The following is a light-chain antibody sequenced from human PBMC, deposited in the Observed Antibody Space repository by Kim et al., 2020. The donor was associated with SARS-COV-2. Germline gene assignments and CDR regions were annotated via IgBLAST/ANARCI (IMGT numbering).Light chain of an antibody. Sequence: SASVGDRVTITCRASQSIGKYLNWYQQKPGKAPEVLIFAATILQSGAPSRFRGSGYGTDFTLTISSLQPEDFATYFCQQSSSPPYNFGPGTKLEI. CDR2: AAT. CDR3: QQSSSPPYN. J-gene: IGKJ2*01. V-gene: IGKV1-39*01. CDR1: QSIGKY.